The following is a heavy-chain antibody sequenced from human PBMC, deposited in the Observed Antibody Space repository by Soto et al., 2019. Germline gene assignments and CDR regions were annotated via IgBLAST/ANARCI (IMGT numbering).Heavy chain of an antibody. CDR3: AKEAISSAWSGDRKYYFDY. Sequence: PGGSVRLSCAASGFTFDDYAMHWVRQAPGKGLEWVSGITWNSGSIAYADSVKGRFTISRDNAKNSLYVQMNSLRVEDTALYYCAKEAISSAWSGDRKYYFDYWGQGTLVTSPQ. CDR2: ITWNSGSI. D-gene: IGHD6-19*01. J-gene: IGHJ4*02. CDR1: GFTFDDYA. V-gene: IGHV3-9*01.